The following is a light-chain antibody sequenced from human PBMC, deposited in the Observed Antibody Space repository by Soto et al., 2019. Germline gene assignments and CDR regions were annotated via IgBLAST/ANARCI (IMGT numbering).Light chain of an antibody. CDR3: QTWGTGIWV. Sequence: QSVLTQSPSASASLGASVKLTCTLSSGHSSYAIAWHQQQPEKGPRYLMKLNSDGSHNKGDGIPDRFSGSSSGAERYLTISSLQSEDEADYYCQTWGTGIWVFGGETKLTVL. CDR2: LNSDGSH. J-gene: IGLJ3*02. CDR1: SGHSSYA. V-gene: IGLV4-69*01.